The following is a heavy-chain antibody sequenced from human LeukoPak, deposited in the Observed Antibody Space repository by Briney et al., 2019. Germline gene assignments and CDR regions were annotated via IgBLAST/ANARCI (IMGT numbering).Heavy chain of an antibody. Sequence: PGGSLRLSCSASGFTFSSYAMHWVRQAPGKGLEYVSAISSNGGSTYYADSVKGRFTISRDNSKSTLYLQMSSLRPEDTAVYYCVKDYSSSGYYYGMDVWGQGTTVTVPS. V-gene: IGHV3-64D*09. D-gene: IGHD6-6*01. CDR2: ISSNGGST. J-gene: IGHJ6*02. CDR1: GFTFSSYA. CDR3: VKDYSSSGYYYGMDV.